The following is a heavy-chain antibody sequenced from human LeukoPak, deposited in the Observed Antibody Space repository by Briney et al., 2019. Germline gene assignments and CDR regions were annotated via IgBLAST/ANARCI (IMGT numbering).Heavy chain of an antibody. CDR2: IKPNSGGT. CDR1: GYTFNVFY. Sequence: ASVKVSCKASGYTFNVFYLHWVRQAPGQGLEWMGWIKPNSGGTNYAQKFQGRVTITRDTSISTAYMELSRLRSDDTAVYYCARWMATVTTPDYWGQGTLVTVSS. V-gene: IGHV1-2*02. J-gene: IGHJ4*02. CDR3: ARWMATVTTPDY. D-gene: IGHD4-11*01.